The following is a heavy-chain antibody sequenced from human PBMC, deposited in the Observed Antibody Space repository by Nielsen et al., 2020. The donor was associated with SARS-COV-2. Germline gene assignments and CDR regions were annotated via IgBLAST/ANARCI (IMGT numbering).Heavy chain of an antibody. J-gene: IGHJ6*03. CDR2: IIPIFGTA. Sequence: SVKVSCKASGGTFSSYAISWVRQAPGQGLEWMGGIIPIFGTANYAQKFQGRVTITADKSTSTAYMELSSPRSEDTAVYYCARVVTCSSTSCYIGYYYYYYMDVWGKGTTVTVSS. CDR3: ARVVTCSSTSCYIGYYYYYYMDV. V-gene: IGHV1-69*06. D-gene: IGHD2-2*02. CDR1: GGTFSSYA.